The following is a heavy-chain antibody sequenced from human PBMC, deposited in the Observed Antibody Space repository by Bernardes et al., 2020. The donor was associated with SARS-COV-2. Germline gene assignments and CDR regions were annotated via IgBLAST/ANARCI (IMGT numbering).Heavy chain of an antibody. CDR3: ARITPYCSGGSCYFDH. V-gene: IGHV2-70*04. J-gene: IGHJ4*02. CDR1: GFSLRSSGMR. D-gene: IGHD2-15*01. Sequence: SGPTLVKPTQTLTLTCTFSGFSLRSSGMRASWIRQPPGKALEWLARIDWDDDKFYSTSLKTRLTISKDTSKNQVVLTMTNMDPVDTATYYCARITPYCSGGSCYFDHWGQGTLVTVSS. CDR2: IDWDDDK.